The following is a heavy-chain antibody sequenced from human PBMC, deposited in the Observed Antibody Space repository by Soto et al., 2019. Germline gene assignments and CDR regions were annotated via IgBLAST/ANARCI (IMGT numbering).Heavy chain of an antibody. J-gene: IGHJ5*02. CDR2: ISYDGSNK. V-gene: IGHV3-30-3*01. D-gene: IGHD4-17*01. CDR1: GFTFSSYA. CDR3: AREKPTTVMYNWFDP. Sequence: QVQLVESGGGVVQPGRSLRLSCAASGFTFSSYAMHWVRQAPGKGLEWVAVISYDGSNKYYADSVKGRFTISRDNSKNPLYLQMNSLRAEDTAVYYCAREKPTTVMYNWFDPWGQGTLVTVSS.